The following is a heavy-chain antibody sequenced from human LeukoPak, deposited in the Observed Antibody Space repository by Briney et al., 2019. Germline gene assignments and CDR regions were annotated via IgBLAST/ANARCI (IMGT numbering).Heavy chain of an antibody. D-gene: IGHD3-3*01. V-gene: IGHV3-30-3*01. J-gene: IGHJ4*02. CDR3: ARAYDFWSGSYDY. CDR1: GFTFSSYA. CDR2: ISYDGSNK. Sequence: GGSLRLSCAASGFTFSSYAMHWVRQAPGKGLEGVAVISYDGSNKYYADSVKGRFTISRDNSKNTLYLQMNSLRAEDTAVYYCARAYDFWSGSYDYWGQGTLVTVSS.